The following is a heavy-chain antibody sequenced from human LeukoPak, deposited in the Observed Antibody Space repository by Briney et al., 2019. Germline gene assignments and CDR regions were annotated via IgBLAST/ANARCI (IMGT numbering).Heavy chain of an antibody. Sequence: SVKVSCKASGGTFSSYAISWLRQAPGQGLEWMGRIIPIFGTASYAQKFQGRVTITTDESTSTACMELSSLRSEDTAVYYCARDGDIPGNWGQGTLVTVSS. CDR2: IIPIFGTA. D-gene: IGHD5-12*01. CDR1: GGTFSSYA. J-gene: IGHJ4*02. CDR3: ARDGDIPGN. V-gene: IGHV1-69*05.